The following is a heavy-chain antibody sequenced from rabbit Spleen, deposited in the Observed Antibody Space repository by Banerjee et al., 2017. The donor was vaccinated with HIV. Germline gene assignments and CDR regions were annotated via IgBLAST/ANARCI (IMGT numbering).Heavy chain of an antibody. J-gene: IGHJ6*01. D-gene: IGHD1-1*01. V-gene: IGHV1S40*01. CDR2: IDAGDSGFT. Sequence: QSVEESGGDLGKPEASLTLTCTASGVSFSISSDMCWVRQAPGKGLEWIACIDAGDSGFTYSANWAKGRFTVSKTSSTTVTLHMTSLTAADTATYFCARDTSSSFSSYGMDLWGQGTLVTVS. CDR3: ARDTSSSFSSYGMDL. CDR1: GVSFSISSD.